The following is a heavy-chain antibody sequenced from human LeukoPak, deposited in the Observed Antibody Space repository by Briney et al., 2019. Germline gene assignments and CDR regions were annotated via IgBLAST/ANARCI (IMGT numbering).Heavy chain of an antibody. J-gene: IGHJ4*02. CDR1: GGTFSSYA. CDR3: ARVRIAAAGHFDY. D-gene: IGHD6-13*01. Sequence: ASVKVSCKASGGTFSSYAISWVRQAPGQGLEWMGGIIPIFGTANYAQKLQGRVTITTDESTSTAYMELSSLRSEDTAVYYCARVRIAAAGHFDYWGQGTLVTVSS. CDR2: IIPIFGTA. V-gene: IGHV1-69*05.